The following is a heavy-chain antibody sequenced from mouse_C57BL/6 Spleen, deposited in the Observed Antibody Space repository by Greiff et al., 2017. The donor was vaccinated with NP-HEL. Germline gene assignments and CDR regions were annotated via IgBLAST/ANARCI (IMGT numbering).Heavy chain of an antibody. CDR3: ARQDGYDGYAMDY. J-gene: IGHJ4*01. CDR2: IWTDGST. D-gene: IGHD2-2*01. CDR1: GFSLTSYG. Sequence: VQLVQSGPGLVAPSHSLSITCTASGFSLTSYGVHWVRQPPGKGLEWLVVIWTDGSTTYNKAHKTGLSSGKDNSKRQVILKMNSLQTDDTAMYDGARQDGYDGYAMDYWGQGTSVTVSS. V-gene: IGHV2-6-1*01.